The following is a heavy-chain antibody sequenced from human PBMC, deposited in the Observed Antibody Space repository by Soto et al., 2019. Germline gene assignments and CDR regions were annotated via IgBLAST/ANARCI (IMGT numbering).Heavy chain of an antibody. Sequence: VQLVESGGGLVKPGGSLRLSCAASGFTFSSYSMNWVRQAPGKGLEWVSSISSSSSYIYYADSVKGRFTISRDNAKNSLYLQMNSLRAEDTAVYYCARESGGIAAAGTPYYYYGMDVWGQGTTVTVSS. J-gene: IGHJ6*02. CDR1: GFTFSSYS. CDR2: ISSSSSYI. D-gene: IGHD6-13*01. CDR3: ARESGGIAAAGTPYYYYGMDV. V-gene: IGHV3-21*01.